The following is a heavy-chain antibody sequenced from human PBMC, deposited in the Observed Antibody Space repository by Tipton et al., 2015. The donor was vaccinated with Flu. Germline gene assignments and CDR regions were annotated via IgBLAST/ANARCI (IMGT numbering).Heavy chain of an antibody. CDR2: IYYSGST. J-gene: IGHJ4*02. V-gene: IGHV4-59*08. Sequence: TLSLTCTVSGGSISSYYWSWVRQPPGEGLEWIGYIYYSGSTKYNPSLRSRVTILLDTSRNRFSLKLNSVTAADTAVYYCARRVAVPGYYCFNFWGQGALVTVSS. CDR1: GGSISSYY. D-gene: IGHD2-2*01. CDR3: ARRVAVPGYYCFNF.